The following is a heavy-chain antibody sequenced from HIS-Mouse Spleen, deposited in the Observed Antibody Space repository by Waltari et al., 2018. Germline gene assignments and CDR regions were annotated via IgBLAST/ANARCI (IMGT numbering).Heavy chain of an antibody. D-gene: IGHD6-13*01. V-gene: IGHV4-39*07. CDR1: GGSISSSSYY. J-gene: IGHJ2*01. CDR2: IYYSGST. CDR3: AREIPYSSSWYDWYFDL. Sequence: QLQLQESGPGLVKPSETLSLTCTVSGGSISSSSYYSGGSRQPPGKGLEWIGSIYYSGSTYYNPSLKSRVTISVDTSKNQFSLKLSSVTAADTAVYYCAREIPYSSSWYDWYFDLWGRGTLVTVSS.